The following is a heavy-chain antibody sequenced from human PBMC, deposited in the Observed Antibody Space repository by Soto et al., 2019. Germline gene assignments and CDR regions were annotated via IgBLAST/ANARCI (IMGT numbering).Heavy chain of an antibody. CDR3: ATVLIRPQDAFDI. J-gene: IGHJ3*02. D-gene: IGHD2-15*01. V-gene: IGHV1-2*02. CDR2: IGPNGGGT. CDR1: GYTFTDYY. Sequence: ASVKVSCKASGYTFTDYYIHWVRQAPGQGLEWMGGIGPNGGGTNYAQKFQGRVTMTEDTSTGTAYMELSSLRSEDTAVYYCATVLIRPQDAFDIWGQGTMVTVSS.